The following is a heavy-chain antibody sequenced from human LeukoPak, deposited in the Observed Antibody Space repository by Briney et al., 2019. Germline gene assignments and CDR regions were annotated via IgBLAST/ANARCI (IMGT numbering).Heavy chain of an antibody. CDR3: ARVTDCSGGSCYPFDY. V-gene: IGHV3-72*01. CDR2: TRNKANSYTT. CDR1: GFTFSDHY. D-gene: IGHD2-15*01. Sequence: PGGSLRLSCAASGFTFSDHYMDWVRQAPGKGLEWVGRTRNKANSYTTEYAASVKGRFTISRDGSKNSLYLQMNSLKTEDTAVYFCARVTDCSGGSCYPFDYWGQGTLVTVSS. J-gene: IGHJ4*02.